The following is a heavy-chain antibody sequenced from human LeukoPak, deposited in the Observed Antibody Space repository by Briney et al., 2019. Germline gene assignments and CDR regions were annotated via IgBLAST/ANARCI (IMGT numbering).Heavy chain of an antibody. CDR3: ARGSDDKYAMDV. Sequence: SETLSLTCTVSGGSISSSSYYWGWIRQPPGKGLEWIGSIYYSGSTYYNPSLKSRVTISVDTSKNQFSLKLSSVTAADTAVYYCARGSDDKYAMDVWGQGTTVTVSS. V-gene: IGHV4-39*07. CDR1: GGSISSSSYY. D-gene: IGHD3-3*01. J-gene: IGHJ6*02. CDR2: IYYSGST.